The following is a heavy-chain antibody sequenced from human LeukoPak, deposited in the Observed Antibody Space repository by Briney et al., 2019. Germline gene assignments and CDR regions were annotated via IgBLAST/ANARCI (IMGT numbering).Heavy chain of an antibody. CDR2: IRYDGSNK. V-gene: IGHV3-30*02. D-gene: IGHD3-10*01. CDR1: GFTFSSYG. J-gene: IGHJ5*02. Sequence: GGSLRLSCAASGFTFSSYGMHWVRQAPGKGLEWVAFIRYDGSNKYYADSVKGRFTISRDNSKNTLYLQMNSLRAEDTAVYYCAKRHGSGSPRFDPWGQGTLVTVSS. CDR3: AKRHGSGSPRFDP.